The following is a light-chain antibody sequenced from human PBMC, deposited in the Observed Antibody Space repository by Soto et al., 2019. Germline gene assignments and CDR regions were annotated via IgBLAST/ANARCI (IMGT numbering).Light chain of an antibody. Sequence: EIVLTQSPATLSLSPGERATLSCRASQSVSSYLAWYQQKPGQAPRLLIYDASNRATGIPARFTGSGSGTDFTLTISSLEPEDFAVYYCQQRSNWPSITFGQGTGLEIK. CDR2: DAS. CDR3: QQRSNWPSIT. V-gene: IGKV3-11*01. CDR1: QSVSSY. J-gene: IGKJ5*01.